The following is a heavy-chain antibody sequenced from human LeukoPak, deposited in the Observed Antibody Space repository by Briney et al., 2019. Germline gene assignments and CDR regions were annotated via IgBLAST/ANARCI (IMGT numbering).Heavy chain of an antibody. D-gene: IGHD3/OR15-3a*01. CDR3: ARSLDYLYGMDV. CDR2: IYTSGST. Sequence: SETLSLTCTVSGGSFSSGSYYWSWIRQPAGKGLEWIGRIYTSGSTNYNPSLKSRVTISVDTSKNQFSLKLSSVTAADTAVYYCARSLDYLYGMDVWGQGTTVTVSS. V-gene: IGHV4-61*02. CDR1: GGSFSSGSYY. J-gene: IGHJ6*02.